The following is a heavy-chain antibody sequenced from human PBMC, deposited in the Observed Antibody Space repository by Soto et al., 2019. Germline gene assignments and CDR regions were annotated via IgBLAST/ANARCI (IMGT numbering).Heavy chain of an antibody. Sequence: PSETLSLTCTFSVFSIISVSYYWGWVRQPPGNGLDWIVSIYYIGSTYYNPSLKSRVTISVDTSKNQFSLKLSSVTSADTAVYSCARNKRSSAPTPKFDYSGQGXMVTV. CDR3: ARNKRSSAPTPKFDY. J-gene: IGHJ4*02. D-gene: IGHD6-13*01. CDR1: VFSIISVSYY. V-gene: IGHV4-39*01. CDR2: IYYIGST.